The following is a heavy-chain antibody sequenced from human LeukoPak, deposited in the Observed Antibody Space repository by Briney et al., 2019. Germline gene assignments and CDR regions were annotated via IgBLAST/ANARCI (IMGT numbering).Heavy chain of an antibody. CDR3: ARDRVPAAKYYYYYMDV. D-gene: IGHD2-2*01. Sequence: ASVKVSCKASGYTFTSYGISWVRQAPGQGLEWMGWISAYNGNTNYAQKLQGRVTMTTDTSTSTAYMELRSLGSDDTAVYYCARDRVPAAKYYYYYMDVWGKGTTVTISS. CDR1: GYTFTSYG. CDR2: ISAYNGNT. J-gene: IGHJ6*03. V-gene: IGHV1-18*01.